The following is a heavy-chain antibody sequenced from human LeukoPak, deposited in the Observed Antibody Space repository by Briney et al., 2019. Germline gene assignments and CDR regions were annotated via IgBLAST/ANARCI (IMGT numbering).Heavy chain of an antibody. V-gene: IGHV1-69*13. Sequence: TVKVSCKASGGTFSSYAISWVRQAPGQGREWMGGIIPIFGTENYAQKFQGRVTITADESTRTAYMELSSLRSEDTAVYYCARDGEYGTGSYYRGCFDYWGQGILVTVSS. D-gene: IGHD3-10*01. CDR1: GGTFSSYA. CDR2: IIPIFGTE. J-gene: IGHJ4*02. CDR3: ARDGEYGTGSYYRGCFDY.